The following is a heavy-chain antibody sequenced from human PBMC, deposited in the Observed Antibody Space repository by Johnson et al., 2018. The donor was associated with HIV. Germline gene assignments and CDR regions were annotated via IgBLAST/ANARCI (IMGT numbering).Heavy chain of an antibody. Sequence: VQLVESGGGLVKPGGSLRLSCAASGFTFSNAWMSWVRQAPGKGLEWVGRIKSKTDGGTTDYAAPVKGRFTISRDDSKNTLYLQMNSLRAEDTALYYCARDSTPWGGDYVGYAFDIWGRGTMVTVSS. CDR1: GFTFSNAW. CDR3: ARDSTPWGGDYVGYAFDI. V-gene: IGHV3-15*01. D-gene: IGHD4-17*01. CDR2: IKSKTDGGTT. J-gene: IGHJ3*02.